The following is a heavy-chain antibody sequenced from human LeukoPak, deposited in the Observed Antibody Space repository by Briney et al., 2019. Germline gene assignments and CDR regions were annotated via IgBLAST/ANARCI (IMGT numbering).Heavy chain of an antibody. CDR1: GYILTDYY. CDR3: ARGPLEYCSGGTCYSGRNWFDP. D-gene: IGHD2-15*01. J-gene: IGHJ5*02. CDR2: INPNSGDT. Sequence: ASVKVSCKASGYILTDYYIHWVRQAPGQGLEWMGWINPNSGDTNYAQKFQGRVTMTRDTSISTVYMELRRLRYDDTAAYYCARGPLEYCSGGTCYSGRNWFDPWGQGTLVTVSS. V-gene: IGHV1-2*02.